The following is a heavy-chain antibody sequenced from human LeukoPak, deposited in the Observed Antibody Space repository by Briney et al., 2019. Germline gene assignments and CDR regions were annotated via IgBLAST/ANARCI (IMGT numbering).Heavy chain of an antibody. CDR2: INPSGGST. V-gene: IGHV1-46*02. CDR1: GGTLNTHI. CDR3: ARARGIAAAGIWENWFDP. D-gene: IGHD6-13*01. Sequence: ASVKVSCKASGGTLNTHIFTWVRQAPGQGLEWMGIINPSGGSTSYAQKFQGRVTMTRDTSTSTVYMELSSLRSKDTAVYYCARARGIAAAGIWENWFDPWGQGTLVTVSS. J-gene: IGHJ5*02.